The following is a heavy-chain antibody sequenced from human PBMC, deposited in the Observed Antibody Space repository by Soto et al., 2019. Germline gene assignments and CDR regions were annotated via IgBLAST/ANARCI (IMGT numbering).Heavy chain of an antibody. CDR3: ASLIAAAGTEDAFDI. CDR1: GYSFTSYW. CDR2: IYPGDSDT. V-gene: IGHV5-51*01. D-gene: IGHD6-13*01. J-gene: IGHJ3*02. Sequence: PGESLKISCKGSGYSFTSYWIGWVRQMPGKGLEWMGIIYPGDSDTRYSPSFQGQVTISADKSISTAYLPWSSLKASDTAMYYCASLIAAAGTEDAFDIWGQGTMVTVSS.